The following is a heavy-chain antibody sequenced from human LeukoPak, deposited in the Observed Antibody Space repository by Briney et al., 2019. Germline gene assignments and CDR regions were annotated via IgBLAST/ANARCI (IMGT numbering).Heavy chain of an antibody. CDR3: ARAPITTGTEYYFDF. CDR1: GFTFSTYW. V-gene: IGHV3-7*03. Sequence: PGGSLRLSCAASGFTFSTYWMSWVRQAPGKGLEWVANIRQDGSDKYYVDSVKGRFTISRDNAKNSLYLQMNSLRADDMALYYCARAPITTGTEYYFDFWGQGTLVTVSS. D-gene: IGHD1-1*01. J-gene: IGHJ4*02. CDR2: IRQDGSDK.